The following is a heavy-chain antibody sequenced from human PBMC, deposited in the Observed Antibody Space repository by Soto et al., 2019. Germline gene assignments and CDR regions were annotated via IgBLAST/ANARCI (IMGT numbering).Heavy chain of an antibody. J-gene: IGHJ5*02. CDR3: ARDRRGYSTSA. Sequence: EVQLSESGGGLVQPGGSLRLSCAATGFTLRTNGMSWVRQAPGKGLEWVSSFSGSGDDTWYADSLKGRFTISRDNSKNTLSLNMNSLRPNDTGLYYCARDRRGYSTSAWGQGTLVTVSP. CDR2: FSGSGDDT. V-gene: IGHV3-23*01. CDR1: GFTLRTNG. D-gene: IGHD2-15*01.